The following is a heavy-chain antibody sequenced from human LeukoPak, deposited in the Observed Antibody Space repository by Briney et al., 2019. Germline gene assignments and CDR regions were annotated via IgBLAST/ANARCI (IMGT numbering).Heavy chain of an antibody. V-gene: IGHV3-30-3*01. Sequence: GSLRLSCAASGFTFSSYAMHWVRQAPGKGLEWVAVISYDGSNKYYADSVKGRFTISRDNSKNTLYLQMNSLRAEDTAVYYCASWKSGWVLGYYYGMDVWGQGTTVTVSS. CDR1: GFTFSSYA. D-gene: IGHD6-19*01. CDR3: ASWKSGWVLGYYYGMDV. J-gene: IGHJ6*02. CDR2: ISYDGSNK.